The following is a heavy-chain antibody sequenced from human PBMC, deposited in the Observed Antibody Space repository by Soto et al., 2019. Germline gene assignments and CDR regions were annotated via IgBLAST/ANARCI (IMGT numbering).Heavy chain of an antibody. CDR3: TTRGLRYASSGMDV. J-gene: IGHJ6*02. CDR1: GFTCSNAW. V-gene: IGHV3-15*07. Sequence: EVQLVESGGGLVEPVGSLRLSCAASGFTCSNAWMNWVLQATGKGLEWDGRIKRKTDGGTTDYAAPVKGRFTISRDDSNNTLYLQMNSLETEDTAVYYCTTRGLRYASSGMDVWGQGTMVTVSS. CDR2: IKRKTDGGTT. D-gene: IGHD2-2*01.